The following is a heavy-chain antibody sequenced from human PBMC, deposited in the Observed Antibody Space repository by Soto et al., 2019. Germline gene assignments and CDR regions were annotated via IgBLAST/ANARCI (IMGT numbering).Heavy chain of an antibody. CDR3: AKDIRGQQLVFDY. CDR1: GFTFDDYA. V-gene: IGHV3-9*01. J-gene: IGHJ4*02. D-gene: IGHD6-13*01. CDR2: ISWNSGSI. Sequence: LRLSCAASGFTFDDYAMHWVRQAPGKGLEWVSGISWNSGSIGYADSVKGRFTISRDNAKNSLYLQMNSLRAEDTALYYCAKDIRGQQLVFDYWGQGTLVTVSS.